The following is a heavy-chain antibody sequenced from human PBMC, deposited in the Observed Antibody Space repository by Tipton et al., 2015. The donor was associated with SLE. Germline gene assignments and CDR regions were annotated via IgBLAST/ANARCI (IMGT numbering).Heavy chain of an antibody. CDR3: ARVKGPTQDWLDI. CDR1: GYSFTGSW. CDR2: IYPGDSDT. J-gene: IGHJ4*02. D-gene: IGHD1-26*01. Sequence: QLVQSGAELKKPGESLKISCKGSGYSFTGSWIGWVRQMPGKGLEWMGIIYPGDSDTRYSPAFQGQVTISADQSTSTTYLQWNSLKASDTAMYYCARVKGPTQDWLDIWGQGTLVTVSS. V-gene: IGHV5-51*03.